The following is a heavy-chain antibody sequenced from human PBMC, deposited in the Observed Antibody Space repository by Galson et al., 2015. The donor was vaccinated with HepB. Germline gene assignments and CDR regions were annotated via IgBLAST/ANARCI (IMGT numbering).Heavy chain of an antibody. J-gene: IGHJ5*02. CDR3: ARSHYDSSGYEWFDP. CDR2: INAGNGNT. Sequence: SVKVSCKASGYTFTSYAMRWVRQAPGQRLEWMGWINAGNGNTKYSQKFQGRVTITRDTSASTAYMELSSLRSEDTAVYYCARSHYDSSGYEWFDPWGQGTLVTVSS. D-gene: IGHD3-22*01. CDR1: GYTFTSYA. V-gene: IGHV1-3*01.